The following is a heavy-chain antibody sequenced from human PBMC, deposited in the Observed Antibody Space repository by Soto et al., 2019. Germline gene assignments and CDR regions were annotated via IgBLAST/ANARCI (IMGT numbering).Heavy chain of an antibody. D-gene: IGHD6-13*01. CDR3: ARAYGSSCYLDF. J-gene: IGHJ4*02. CDR2: IYYSGST. CDR1: GGSISSYY. V-gene: IGHV4-59*01. Sequence: QVQLQESGPGLVKPSETLSLTCTVSGGSISSYYWSWIRQPPGKGLEWIGYIYYSGSTNYNPSLKSRVTIAVDTSKNQCSLKLSSVTAADTAVYYCARAYGSSCYLDFWGQGTLVTVSS.